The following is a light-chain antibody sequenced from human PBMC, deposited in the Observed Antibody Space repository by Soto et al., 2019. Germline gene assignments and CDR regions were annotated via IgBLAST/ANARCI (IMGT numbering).Light chain of an antibody. CDR2: GAS. CDR3: QQYYNWPS. Sequence: ETVMTQYPATLSVPPGEGVTLSCRASQSVSIHLAWYQQKPAQAPRLLIYGASTTATGHPVRFSGSGTGTEFTLTIRSLQSVDFAVYYCQQYYNWPSFGQGTRLEIK. V-gene: IGKV3-15*01. CDR1: QSVSIH. J-gene: IGKJ5*01.